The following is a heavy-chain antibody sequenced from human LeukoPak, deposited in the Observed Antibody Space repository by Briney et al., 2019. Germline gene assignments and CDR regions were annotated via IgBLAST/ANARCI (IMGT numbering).Heavy chain of an antibody. Sequence: AGGSLRLSWAASGFTVSSNYMSWVRQAPGKGLEWVSVIYSGGSTYYADSVKGRFTISRDNSKNTLYLQMNSLRAEDTAVYYCARDSDYYDSRGSLGAYWGQGTLVTVSS. CDR3: ARDSDYYDSRGSLGAY. CDR2: IYSGGST. J-gene: IGHJ4*02. D-gene: IGHD3-22*01. CDR1: GFTVSSNY. V-gene: IGHV3-53*01.